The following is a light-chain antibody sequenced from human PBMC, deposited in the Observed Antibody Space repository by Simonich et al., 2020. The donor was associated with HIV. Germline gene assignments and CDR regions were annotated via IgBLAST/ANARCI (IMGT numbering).Light chain of an antibody. CDR2: DVS. V-gene: IGLV2-11*01. CDR1: SSDVGGYNY. J-gene: IGLJ2*01. CDR3: GTWDNSLSGVV. Sequence: QSALTQPRSVSGSPGQSVTISCTGTSSDVGGYNYVSWYQQHPGKAPKLIIYDVSQRPSGGPDRFSGSKSDTSATLGITGLQTGDEADYYCGTWDNSLSGVVFGGGTKLTVL.